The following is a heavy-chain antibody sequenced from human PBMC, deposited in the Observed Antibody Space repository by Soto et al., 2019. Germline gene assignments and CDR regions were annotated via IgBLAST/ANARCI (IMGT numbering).Heavy chain of an antibody. D-gene: IGHD2-15*01. CDR3: ARVVVATTNWFDP. V-gene: IGHV1-18*01. Sequence: ASVKVACKASGYTFTRYGLTWVRQAPGQEPEWMGWISGANGDTNYAQKVRGRVTMTRDTSTSTAYMELRSLGSDDTAVYYCARVVVATTNWFDPWG. CDR1: GYTFTRYG. J-gene: IGHJ5*02. CDR2: ISGANGDT.